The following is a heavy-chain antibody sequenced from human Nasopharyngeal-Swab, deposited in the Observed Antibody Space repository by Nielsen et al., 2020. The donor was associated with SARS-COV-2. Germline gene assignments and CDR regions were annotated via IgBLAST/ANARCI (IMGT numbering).Heavy chain of an antibody. Sequence: SETLSLTCTVSGGSISSGDYYWSWIRQPPGKGLEWIGYIYYSGSTYYNPSLKSRVTISVDTSKNQFSLKLSSATAADTAVYYCARVASYDYVWGSYRSHAESWFDPWGQGTLVTVSS. CDR1: GGSISSGDYY. J-gene: IGHJ5*02. V-gene: IGHV4-30-4*01. D-gene: IGHD3-16*02. CDR3: ARVASYDYVWGSYRSHAESWFDP. CDR2: IYYSGST.